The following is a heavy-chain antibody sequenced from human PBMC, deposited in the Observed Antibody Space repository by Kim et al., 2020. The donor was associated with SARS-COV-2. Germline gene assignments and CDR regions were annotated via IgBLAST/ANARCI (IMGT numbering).Heavy chain of an antibody. V-gene: IGHV1-18*01. CDR3: ARVGDIVVVPAAIRAFDI. J-gene: IGHJ3*02. D-gene: IGHD2-2*02. Sequence: ASVKVSCKASGYTFTSYGINWVRQAPGQGLEWMGWISAYNGNTNYAQKLQGRVTMTTDTSTSTAYMELRSLRSDDTAVYYCARVGDIVVVPAAIRAFDIWGQGTMVTVSS. CDR2: ISAYNGNT. CDR1: GYTFTSYG.